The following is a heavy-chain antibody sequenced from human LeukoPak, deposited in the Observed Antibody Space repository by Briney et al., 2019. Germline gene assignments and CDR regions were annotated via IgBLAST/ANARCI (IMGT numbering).Heavy chain of an antibody. CDR2: IYPGDSDT. D-gene: IGHD5-12*01. CDR3: ARQGTIVAGTLGTTFDY. J-gene: IGHJ4*02. V-gene: IGHV5-51*01. Sequence: GESLKISCKASGYSFTNYWIGWVRQMPGKGLEWMGIIYPGDSDTKYSPSIQGQVTISADKSINTAYLQWSSLRASDTAIYYCARQGTIVAGTLGTTFDYWGQGTLLTVSS. CDR1: GYSFTNYW.